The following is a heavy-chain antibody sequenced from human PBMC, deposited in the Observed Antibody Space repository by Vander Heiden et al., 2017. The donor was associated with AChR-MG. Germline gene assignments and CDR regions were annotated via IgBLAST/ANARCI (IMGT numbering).Heavy chain of an antibody. CDR1: GLTSSKGK. J-gene: IGHJ6*02. CDR3: TTDPGGSYYTLYYYGMYV. D-gene: IGHD1-26*01. Sequence: EVQLVESVGGQVKQGGYLRLYWAVLGLTSSKGKMSWVRQAPGKGLEWVGRHESKNNRGTTDYAAPVTGRFTISRDDSKHTRYLQMNSLKTEDTAVYYCTTDPGGSYYTLYYYGMYVWGQGTTFTVSS. CDR2: HESKNNRGTT. V-gene: IGHV3-15*04.